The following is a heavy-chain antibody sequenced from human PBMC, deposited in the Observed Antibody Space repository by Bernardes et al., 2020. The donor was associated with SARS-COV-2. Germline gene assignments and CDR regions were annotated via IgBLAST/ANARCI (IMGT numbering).Heavy chain of an antibody. CDR2: ISTTSSTI. V-gene: IGHV3-48*02. CDR3: AQNADFDY. CDR1: RFAFICYR. J-gene: IGHJ4*02. Sequence: SRTLACAVARFAFICYRRSWPRETAWKGWEGTSFISTTSSTIYYANSVKVRFTIPRDNAKNILYLQLNRMRDEDTAMYYCAQNADFDYWVQGSLVTVS.